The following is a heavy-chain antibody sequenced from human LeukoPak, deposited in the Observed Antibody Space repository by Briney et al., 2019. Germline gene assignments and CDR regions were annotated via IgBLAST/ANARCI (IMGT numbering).Heavy chain of an antibody. CDR2: ISSNGDNT. V-gene: IGHV3-23*01. D-gene: IGHD4-23*01. J-gene: IGHJ4*02. CDR1: GFTFSTYA. CDR3: ARGRPHGNDY. Sequence: GGSLRLSCAASGFTFSTYAMSWVRQAPGKGLEWVSVISSNGDNTDYADSVKGRFTISRDNSKNTVYLQMNSLRVEDTAVYYCARGRPHGNDYWGQGTLVTVSS.